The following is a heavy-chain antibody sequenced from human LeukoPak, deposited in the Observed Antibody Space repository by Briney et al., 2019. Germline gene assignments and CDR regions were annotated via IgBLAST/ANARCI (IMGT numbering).Heavy chain of an antibody. Sequence: GGSLRLSCAASGINFSDSEMNWVRQAPGKGLEWVSYISSSGTTIYYADSVKGRFTISRDNSKNTLYLQMNSLRAEDTAVYYCARDNSVADYFDYWGQGTLVTVSS. D-gene: IGHD6-19*01. V-gene: IGHV3-48*03. J-gene: IGHJ4*02. CDR2: ISSSGTTI. CDR1: GINFSDSE. CDR3: ARDNSVADYFDY.